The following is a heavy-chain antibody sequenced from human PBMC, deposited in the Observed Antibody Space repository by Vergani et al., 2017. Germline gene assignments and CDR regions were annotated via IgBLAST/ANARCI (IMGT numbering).Heavy chain of an antibody. CDR2: ISSSSSYI. V-gene: IGHV3-21*01. CDR1: GFTFSSYS. J-gene: IGHJ4*02. CDR3: AKAAYSSGYFFDY. D-gene: IGHD3-22*01. Sequence: EVQLVESGGGLVKPGGSLRLSCAASGFTFSSYSTNWVRQAPGKGLEWVSSISSSSSYIYYADSVKGRFTISRDNAKNSLYLQMNSLRAEDTAVYYCAKAAYSSGYFFDYWGQGTLVTVSS.